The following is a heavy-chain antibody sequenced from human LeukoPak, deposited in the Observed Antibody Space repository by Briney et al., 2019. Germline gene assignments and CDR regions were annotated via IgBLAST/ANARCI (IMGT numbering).Heavy chain of an antibody. V-gene: IGHV1-8*03. Sequence: APVKVSCKASGYTFTSYDINWVRQATGQGLEWMGWMNPNSGNTGYAQKFQGRVTITRNTSISTAYMELSSLRSEDTAVYYCARGGSLMVRGVIMYYFDYWGQGTLVTVSS. CDR2: MNPNSGNT. J-gene: IGHJ4*02. CDR1: GYTFTSYD. D-gene: IGHD3-10*01. CDR3: ARGGSLMVRGVIMYYFDY.